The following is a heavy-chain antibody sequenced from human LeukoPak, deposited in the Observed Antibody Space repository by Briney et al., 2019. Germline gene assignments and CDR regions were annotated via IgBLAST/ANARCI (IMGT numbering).Heavy chain of an antibody. Sequence: ASVKVSCKASGYTFTSYAMHWVRQAPGQRLEWMGWINAGNGDTKYSQKFQGRVTITRDTSASTAYMELSSLRSEDTAVYYCAGRQYSSSWYEYYFDYWGQGTLVTVSS. V-gene: IGHV1-3*01. J-gene: IGHJ4*02. CDR1: GYTFTSYA. D-gene: IGHD6-13*01. CDR2: INAGNGDT. CDR3: AGRQYSSSWYEYYFDY.